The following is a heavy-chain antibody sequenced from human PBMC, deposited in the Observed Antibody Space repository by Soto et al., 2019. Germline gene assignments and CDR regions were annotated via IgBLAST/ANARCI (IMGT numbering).Heavy chain of an antibody. Sequence: SETLSLTCAVSGGSISSSNWWSWVHQPPGKGLEWIGEIYHSGSTNYNPSLKSRVTISVDKSKNQFSLKLSSVTAADAAVYYCARLGDEFGVHDYWGQGTLVTVSS. V-gene: IGHV4-4*02. CDR3: ARLGDEFGVHDY. D-gene: IGHD3-3*01. CDR1: GGSISSSNW. J-gene: IGHJ4*02. CDR2: IYHSGST.